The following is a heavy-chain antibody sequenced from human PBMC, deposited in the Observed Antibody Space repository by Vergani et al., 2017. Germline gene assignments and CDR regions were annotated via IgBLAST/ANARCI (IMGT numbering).Heavy chain of an antibody. Sequence: VQLQESGPGLVKPSQTLSLTCTVSGGSIRSGGYYWSWIRQHQGKGLEWIGYIYYSVSTYYNPSLKSRVTISVDTSKNQFSLKLSSVTAADTAVYYCARASGEGDYFDYWGQGTLVTVSS. D-gene: IGHD3-10*01. CDR2: IYYSVST. CDR3: ARASGEGDYFDY. V-gene: IGHV4-31*03. CDR1: GGSIRSGGYY. J-gene: IGHJ4*02.